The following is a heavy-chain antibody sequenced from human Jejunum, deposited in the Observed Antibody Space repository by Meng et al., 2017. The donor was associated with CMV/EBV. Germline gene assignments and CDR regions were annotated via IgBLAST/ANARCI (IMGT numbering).Heavy chain of an antibody. D-gene: IGHD1-26*01. Sequence: HVHLPQVRAGRLRPSHTLSVTVCVDGAPFSVYGRGVRQPPGKGLEWIGEITQSGSTNYNVSLKSRVTISIDTSKNQFSLKLSSVTATDTAVYYCAPGFRSWSGSYSSWGQGTLVTVSS. J-gene: IGHJ4*02. V-gene: IGHV4-34*01. CDR3: APGFRSWSGSYSS. CDR1: GAPFSVYG. CDR2: ITQSGST.